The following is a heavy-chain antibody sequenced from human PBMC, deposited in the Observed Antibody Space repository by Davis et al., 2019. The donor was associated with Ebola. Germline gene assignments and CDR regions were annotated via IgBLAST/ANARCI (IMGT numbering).Heavy chain of an antibody. CDR2: INSDGSST. CDR1: GFTFSSYW. Sequence: GESLKISCAASGFTFSSYWMHWVRQAPGKGLVWVSRINSDGSSTSYADSVKGRFTISRDNAKNTLYLQMNSLRAEDTAVYYCAREDPPNYYYYYGMDVWGQGTTVTVSS. J-gene: IGHJ6*02. V-gene: IGHV3-74*01. CDR3: AREDPPNYYYYYGMDV.